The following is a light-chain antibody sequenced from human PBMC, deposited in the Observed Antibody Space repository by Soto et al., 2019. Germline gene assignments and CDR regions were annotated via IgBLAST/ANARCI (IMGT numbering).Light chain of an antibody. Sequence: DIQMTQSPSSVSASVGDRVSITWRASQGISNWLAWYQQKPGRAPKLLIYTGSSLQSGVPSRFCGTASGTDFTLTIRSLQPEDVATYYCQQANSFPLTFGGGTKVEIK. CDR1: QGISNW. CDR3: QQANSFPLT. V-gene: IGKV1-12*01. CDR2: TGS. J-gene: IGKJ4*01.